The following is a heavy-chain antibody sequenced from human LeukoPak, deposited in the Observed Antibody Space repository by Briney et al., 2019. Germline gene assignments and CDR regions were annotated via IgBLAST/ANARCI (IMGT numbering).Heavy chain of an antibody. J-gene: IGHJ5*02. V-gene: IGHV4-34*01. CDR1: GGSFSGYY. Sequence: PSETLSLTCAVYGGSFSGYYWSWIRQPPGKGLEWIGEINHSGSTNYNPSLKSRVTISVDTSKNQFSLKLSSVTAADTAVYYCARGHLVVPAATGLDPWGQGTLVTVSS. D-gene: IGHD2-2*01. CDR2: INHSGST. CDR3: ARGHLVVPAATGLDP.